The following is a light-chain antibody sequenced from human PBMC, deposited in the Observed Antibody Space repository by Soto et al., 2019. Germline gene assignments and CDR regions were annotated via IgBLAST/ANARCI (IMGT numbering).Light chain of an antibody. Sequence: QSVLTQPASVSGSPGQSITISCTGTSSDIGGYNLVSWYQQHPGKAPKLIIYEGIKRPSGVSHRFSGSKSGNTASLTISGLQAEDEADYYCSSYTGDSNSVIFGGGTKVTVL. J-gene: IGLJ2*01. CDR1: SSDIGGYNL. V-gene: IGLV2-23*01. CDR3: SSYTGDSNSVI. CDR2: EGI.